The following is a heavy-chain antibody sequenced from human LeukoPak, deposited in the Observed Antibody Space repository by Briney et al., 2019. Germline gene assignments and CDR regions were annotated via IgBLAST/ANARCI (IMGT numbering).Heavy chain of an antibody. Sequence: GGSLRLSCAASGFTFTTYAMSWVRQAPGKGLDWVSSISGSGGSTYYADSVKGRFTISRDNSKNTLSLQMNNLRADDTALYYCAKGVPRYEGGAWIDAFDIWGQGTMVTVSS. J-gene: IGHJ3*02. CDR3: AKGVPRYEGGAWIDAFDI. D-gene: IGHD2-21*01. V-gene: IGHV3-23*01. CDR1: GFTFTTYA. CDR2: ISGSGGST.